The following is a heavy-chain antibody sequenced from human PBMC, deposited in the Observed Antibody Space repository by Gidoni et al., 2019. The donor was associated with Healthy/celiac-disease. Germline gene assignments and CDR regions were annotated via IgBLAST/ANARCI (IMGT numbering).Heavy chain of an antibody. J-gene: IGHJ3*02. V-gene: IGHV3-33*01. CDR3: ARDDLGIAAAGFDAFDI. CDR1: GFTFSRYG. CDR2: IWYDGSNK. D-gene: IGHD6-13*01. Sequence: QVQLVESGGGVVQPGRSLRLSCAASGFTFSRYGMHWVRQAPGKGLEWVAVIWYDGSNKYYADSVKVRFTISRDNSKNTLYLQMNSLRAEDTAVYYCARDDLGIAAAGFDAFDIWGQGTMVTVSS.